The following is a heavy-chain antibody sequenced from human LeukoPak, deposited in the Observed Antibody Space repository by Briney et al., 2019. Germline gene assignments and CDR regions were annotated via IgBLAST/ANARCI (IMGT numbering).Heavy chain of an antibody. CDR2: IYSSGST. CDR3: ARERYNRQPCSSYTLDV. J-gene: IGHJ6*03. V-gene: IGHV4-4*07. Sequence: PSETLSLTCTVSGGSITGYYWNWIRQPAGKGLEWIGRIYSSGSTNYNPSLKSRVTMSLDTSKNQFSLKVTSVTAADTAVYYCARERYNRQPCSSYTLDVWSKGTTVTIS. CDR1: GGSITGYY. D-gene: IGHD2-15*01.